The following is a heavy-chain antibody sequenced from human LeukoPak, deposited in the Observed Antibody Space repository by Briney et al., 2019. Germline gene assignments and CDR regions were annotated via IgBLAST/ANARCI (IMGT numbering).Heavy chain of an antibody. Sequence: PSETLSLTCTVSGGSVSRSPYYWGWIRQPPGKGLEWIGNIYYSGSTYYNPSLKSRVTISVDTSKNQFSLKLSSVTAADTAVYYCARFNSGSYQHYFDYWGQGTLVTVSS. D-gene: IGHD1-26*01. V-gene: IGHV4-39*07. CDR3: ARFNSGSYQHYFDY. CDR2: IYYSGST. J-gene: IGHJ4*02. CDR1: GGSVSRSPYY.